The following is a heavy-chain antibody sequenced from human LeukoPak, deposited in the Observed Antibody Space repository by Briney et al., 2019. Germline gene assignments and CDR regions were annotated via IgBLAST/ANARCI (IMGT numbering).Heavy chain of an antibody. CDR3: VRDPSGSGFAFDS. J-gene: IGHJ4*02. D-gene: IGHD1-1*01. Sequence: GGSLRLSCAASGFTFSNAWMNWVRQAPGKGLEWVAFIWFDGGNKHYADSVKGRFTISRDNSEDTLYLQMNSLRAEDTAVYYRVRDPSGSGFAFDSWGQGALVTVSS. V-gene: IGHV3-33*08. CDR2: IWFDGGNK. CDR1: GFTFSNAW.